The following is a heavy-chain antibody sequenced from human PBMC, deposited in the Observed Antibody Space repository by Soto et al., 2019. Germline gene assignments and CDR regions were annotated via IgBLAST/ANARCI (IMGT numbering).Heavy chain of an antibody. Sequence: GESLKISCKGSGYSFTNYWIGWVRQLPGKGLEWMGIIYPGDSDTRYSPSFQGQVTISADKSISTAYLQWTSLKASDTAMYYCARGRGYCSSTSCRNWFDPWGQGTLVTVSS. V-gene: IGHV5-51*01. J-gene: IGHJ5*02. CDR2: IYPGDSDT. D-gene: IGHD2-2*01. CDR1: GYSFTNYW. CDR3: ARGRGYCSSTSCRNWFDP.